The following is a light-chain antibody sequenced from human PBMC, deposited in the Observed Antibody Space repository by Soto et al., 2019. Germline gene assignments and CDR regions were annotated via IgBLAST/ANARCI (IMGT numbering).Light chain of an antibody. Sequence: SYELTQPPSVSVAPGQTARITCGGNNIGSVHWYQQKPGQAPVLVVYDDSDRPSGIPERFSGSNSGNTATLTINGVEADDGADYYCRGWVGRGALGVFGGGPKATVL. CDR1: NIGS. CDR3: RGWVGRGALGV. CDR2: DDS. V-gene: IGLV3-21*02. J-gene: IGLJ3*02.